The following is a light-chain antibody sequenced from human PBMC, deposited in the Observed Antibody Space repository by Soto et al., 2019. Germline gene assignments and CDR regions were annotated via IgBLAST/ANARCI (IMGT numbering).Light chain of an antibody. CDR3: QEYGSSPLT. V-gene: IGKV3-20*01. CDR2: DAS. Sequence: EIVLTQSPGTLSLSPGERAALSCRASQSITSSYLAWYQQIPGQAPRLLIYDASSRATGIPDRFSGSGSGTDFTLTISRLEPEDFAVYYCQEYGSSPLTFGGGTKVHIK. CDR1: QSITSSY. J-gene: IGKJ4*01.